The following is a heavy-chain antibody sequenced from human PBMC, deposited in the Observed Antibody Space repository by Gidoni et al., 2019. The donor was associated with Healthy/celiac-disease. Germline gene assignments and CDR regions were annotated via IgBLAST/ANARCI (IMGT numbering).Heavy chain of an antibody. CDR2: IYYSGST. D-gene: IGHD2-21*02. V-gene: IGHV4-59*01. Sequence: QVQLQESGPGLVKPSETLSLTCTVSGGSISRYYWSWIRQPPGKGLEWIGYIYYSGSTNYNPSLKSRVTISVDTSKNQFSLKLSSVTAADTAVYYCARVGCGGDCYGGPHFDYWGQGTLVTVSS. J-gene: IGHJ4*02. CDR1: GGSISRYY. CDR3: ARVGCGGDCYGGPHFDY.